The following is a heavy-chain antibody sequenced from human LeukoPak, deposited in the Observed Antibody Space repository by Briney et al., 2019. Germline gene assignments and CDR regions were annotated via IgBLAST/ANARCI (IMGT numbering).Heavy chain of an antibody. V-gene: IGHV4-59*12. CDR2: IYYSGST. CDR3: ARVGRYYYDSSGYYYSDY. J-gene: IGHJ4*02. CDR1: GGSISSYY. Sequence: PSETLSLTCTVSGGSISSYYWSWIRQPPGKGLEWIGYIYYSGSTYYNPSLKSRVTISVDRSKNQFFLKLSSVTAADTAVYYCARVGRYYYDSSGYYYSDYWGQGTLVTVSS. D-gene: IGHD3-22*01.